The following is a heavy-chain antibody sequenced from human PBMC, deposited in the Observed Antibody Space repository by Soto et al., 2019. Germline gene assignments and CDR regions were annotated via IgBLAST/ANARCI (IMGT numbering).Heavy chain of an antibody. CDR2: INHSGST. CDR1: GGSFSGYY. Sequence: SETLSLTCAVYGGSFSGYYWSWIRQPPGKGLEWIGEINHSGSTNYNPSLKSRVTISVDTSKTQFSLKLSSVTAADTAVYYCARGRITGTTGGWFDPWGQGTLVTVSS. CDR3: ARGRITGTTGGWFDP. V-gene: IGHV4-34*01. D-gene: IGHD1-7*01. J-gene: IGHJ5*02.